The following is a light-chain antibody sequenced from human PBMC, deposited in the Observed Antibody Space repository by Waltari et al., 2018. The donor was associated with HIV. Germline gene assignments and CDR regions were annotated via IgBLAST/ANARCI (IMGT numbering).Light chain of an antibody. V-gene: IGLV3-27*01. CDR3: YSAADNIVL. J-gene: IGLJ2*01. CDR2: KGS. CDR1: ILATKV. Sequence: SYELTQPSSVSVSPGQTARIACSGGILATKVARWFQQKPGQSPVLILYKGSERPSGIPERFSGSISGTTVTLTISGAQVDDEADYYCYSAADNIVLFGGGTKLTVL.